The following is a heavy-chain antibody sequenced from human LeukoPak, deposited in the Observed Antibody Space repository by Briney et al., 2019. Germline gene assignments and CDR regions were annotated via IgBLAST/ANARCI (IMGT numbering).Heavy chain of an antibody. Sequence: SQTLSLTCAISGDSVSSNSAAWIWFRQSPSRGLEWLARTYFRSKWYYDYAVSVKSRIVISPDTSKNQFSLQLNSVPPDDTAVYFCARSAVGGHNDFWGQGTLVTVSS. CDR2: TYFRSKWYY. CDR3: ARSAVGGHNDF. V-gene: IGHV6-1*01. D-gene: IGHD3-16*01. CDR1: GDSVSSNSAA. J-gene: IGHJ4*02.